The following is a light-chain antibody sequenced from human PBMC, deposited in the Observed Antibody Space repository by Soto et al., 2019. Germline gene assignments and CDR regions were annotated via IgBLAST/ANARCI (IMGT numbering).Light chain of an antibody. CDR1: SSNIGGTNY. J-gene: IGLJ2*01. V-gene: IGLV1-47*02. Sequence: QPVLTQPPSASGTPGQRGFISCSGSSSNIGGTNYAYWYQQLPGAAPKLLMHSNNLRPSGVPERISGSKSGTSASLAISGLRSEDEAVYYCASWDDRLGAVIFGGGTKLTVL. CDR2: SNN. CDR3: ASWDDRLGAVI.